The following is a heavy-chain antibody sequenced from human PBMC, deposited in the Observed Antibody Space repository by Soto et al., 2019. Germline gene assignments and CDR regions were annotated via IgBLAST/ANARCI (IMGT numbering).Heavy chain of an antibody. CDR1: GGSFSGYY. CDR3: ARARFLEWLLYGRYYFDY. CDR2: INHSGST. J-gene: IGHJ4*02. Sequence: QVQLQQWGAGLLKPSETLSLTCAVYGGSFSGYYWSWIRQPPGKGLEWIGEINHSGSTNYNPSLKSRVTISVDTSKNQFSLKLSSVTAADTAVYYCARARFLEWLLYGRYYFDYWGQGTLVTVSS. V-gene: IGHV4-34*01. D-gene: IGHD3-3*01.